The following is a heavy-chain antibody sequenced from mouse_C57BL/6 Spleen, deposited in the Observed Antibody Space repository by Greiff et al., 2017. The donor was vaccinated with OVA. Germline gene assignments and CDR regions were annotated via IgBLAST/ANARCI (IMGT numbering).Heavy chain of an antibody. CDR2: IRSKSNNYAT. J-gene: IGHJ4*01. D-gene: IGHD2-5*01. Sequence: EVQLVESGGGLVQPKGSLKLSCAASGFSFNNYAMNWVSQAPGKGLEWVARIRSKSNNYATSYADSVKDRFTISRDDSESMLYLQMNNLKTEDTAMYYCVRQGNSNYGGYYAMDYWGQGTSVTVSS. V-gene: IGHV10-1*01. CDR1: GFSFNNYA. CDR3: VRQGNSNYGGYYAMDY.